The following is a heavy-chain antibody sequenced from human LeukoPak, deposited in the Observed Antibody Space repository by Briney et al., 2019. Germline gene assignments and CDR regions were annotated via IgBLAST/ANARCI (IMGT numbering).Heavy chain of an antibody. CDR3: AREYYYDSSGSPGVDY. CDR1: GGSISSGSYY. CDR2: IYTSGST. J-gene: IGHJ4*02. V-gene: IGHV4-61*02. Sequence: SQTLSLTCTVSGGSISSGSYYWSWIRQPAGKGLEWIGRIYTSGSTNFNPSLKSRVTISVDTSKNQFSLKLSSVTAADTAVYYCAREYYYDSSGSPGVDYWGQGTLVTVSS. D-gene: IGHD3-22*01.